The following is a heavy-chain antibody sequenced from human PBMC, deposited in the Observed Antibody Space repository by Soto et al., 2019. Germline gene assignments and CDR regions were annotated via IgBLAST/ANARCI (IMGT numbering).Heavy chain of an antibody. CDR3: ARLWYYYGSGSYVFDP. V-gene: IGHV1-18*04. Sequence: QVQLVQSGAEVKKPGASVKVSCKASGYTFTSHSIIWVRRAPGEGLEWVGWISAYNGYTNSAENFQGRVTMTTDASTNTAYMERRRMRSDDTAVYYWARLWYYYGSGSYVFDPWGQGTLVTVSS. J-gene: IGHJ5*02. D-gene: IGHD3-10*01. CDR2: ISAYNGYT. CDR1: GYTFTSHS.